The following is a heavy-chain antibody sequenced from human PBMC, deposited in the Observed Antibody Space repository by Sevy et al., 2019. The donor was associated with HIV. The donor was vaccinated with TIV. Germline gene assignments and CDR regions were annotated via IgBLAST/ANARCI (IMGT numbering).Heavy chain of an antibody. D-gene: IGHD3-22*01. V-gene: IGHV3-23*01. J-gene: IGHJ4*02. CDR2: ISGSGGST. CDR3: AKEGFGYNYDSSGNLDY. Sequence: GASLRLSCGVSGFTFSSYAMSWVRQAPGKGLEWVSGISGSGGSTYYADSVKGRFTISRDNSKNTLYLQMTSLRAEDTAVYYCAKEGFGYNYDSSGNLDYWGQGTLVTVSS. CDR1: GFTFSSYA.